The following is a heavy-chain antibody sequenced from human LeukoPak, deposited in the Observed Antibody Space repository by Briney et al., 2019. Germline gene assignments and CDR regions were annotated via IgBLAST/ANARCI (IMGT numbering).Heavy chain of an antibody. CDR2: ISSSSSTI. V-gene: IGHV3-48*02. CDR1: GFTFSSYS. D-gene: IGHD3-10*01. J-gene: IGHJ6*02. CDR3: ARVGPLWFGELFTPLPYYYYYGMDV. Sequence: GGSLRLSCAASGFTFSSYSMNWVRQAPGKGLEWVSYISSSSSTIYYADSVKGRFTISRDNAKNSLYLQMNSLRDEDTAVYYCARVGPLWFGELFTPLPYYYYYGMDVWGQGITVTVSS.